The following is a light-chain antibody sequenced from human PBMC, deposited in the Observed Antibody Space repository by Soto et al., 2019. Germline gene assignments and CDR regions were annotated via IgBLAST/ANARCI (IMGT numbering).Light chain of an antibody. Sequence: DFQMTQSPSSLSASVGDRVTITCRASQGINNYVAWFQQKPGRAPKSLIYATYSLQSGVPSKFSASGSGTEFTLTISSLQPEDFANYYCQQYDTFPRTFGQGTKVDI. CDR1: QGINNY. CDR2: ATY. CDR3: QQYDTFPRT. J-gene: IGKJ1*01. V-gene: IGKV1-16*02.